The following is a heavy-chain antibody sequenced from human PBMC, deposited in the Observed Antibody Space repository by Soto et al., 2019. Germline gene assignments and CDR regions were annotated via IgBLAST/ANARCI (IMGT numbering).Heavy chain of an antibody. J-gene: IGHJ4*02. CDR2: ISSSSSYI. V-gene: IGHV3-21*01. CDR3: ARDYVTLYNTAWYSDY. Sequence: EVQLVESGGGLVKPGGSLRLSCAASGFTFSTYSMNWVRQAPGKGLEWVSSISSSSSYIYYADSVEGRFTVSRDNAKNSLYLQMNSLRAEDTAVYYCARDYVTLYNTAWYSDYWGQGTLVTVSS. CDR1: GFTFSTYS. D-gene: IGHD6-19*01.